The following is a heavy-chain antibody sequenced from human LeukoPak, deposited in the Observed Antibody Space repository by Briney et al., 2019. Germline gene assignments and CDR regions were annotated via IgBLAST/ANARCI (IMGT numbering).Heavy chain of an antibody. D-gene: IGHD6-13*01. Sequence: GGSLRLSCAASGFTFSSYGMHWVRQAPGKGLEWVAVISYDGSNKYYADSVKGRFTISRDNSKNTLYLQMNSLRAEDTAVYYCAKDKGSSYQDYWGQGTLVTVSS. V-gene: IGHV3-30*18. J-gene: IGHJ4*02. CDR2: ISYDGSNK. CDR1: GFTFSSYG. CDR3: AKDKGSSYQDY.